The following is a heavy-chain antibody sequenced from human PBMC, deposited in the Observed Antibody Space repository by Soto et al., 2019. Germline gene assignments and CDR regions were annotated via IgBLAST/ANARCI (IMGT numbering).Heavy chain of an antibody. CDR3: ARDRLSSSWYRRWFDP. Sequence: SETLSLTCTVSCGSISSGGYYWSWIRQHPGKGLEWIGYIYYSGSTYYNPSLKSRVSISVDTSKNQFSLKLSSVTAADTAVYYCARDRLSSSWYRRWFDPWGQGTLVTVSS. CDR1: CGSISSGGYY. V-gene: IGHV4-31*03. D-gene: IGHD6-13*01. J-gene: IGHJ5*02. CDR2: IYYSGST.